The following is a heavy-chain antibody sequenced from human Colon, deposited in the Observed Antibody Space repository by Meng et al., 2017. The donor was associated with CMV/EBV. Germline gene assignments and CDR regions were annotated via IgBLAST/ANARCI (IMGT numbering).Heavy chain of an antibody. CDR3: ARGDSNLDY. CDR1: GHSFTDHC. V-gene: IGHV1-2*06. J-gene: IGHJ4*02. D-gene: IGHD3-22*01. Sequence: EVSCKTSGHSFTDHCRHWVRQAPGQGLEWMGRINPNSGGTDYAKKFQGRFSVTRDTSITTAYMELSGLQSDDTAVFYCARGDSNLDYWGQGTLVTVSS. CDR2: INPNSGGT.